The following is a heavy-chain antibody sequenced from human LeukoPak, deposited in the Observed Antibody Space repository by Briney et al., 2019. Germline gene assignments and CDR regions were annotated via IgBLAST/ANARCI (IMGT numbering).Heavy chain of an antibody. CDR2: IIPIFGTA. CDR3: ARGPQPYYDSSGYYTYQSFDY. CDR1: GGTFSSYA. J-gene: IGHJ4*02. D-gene: IGHD3-22*01. Sequence: SVKVSCKASGGTFSSYAISWVRQAPGQGLEWMGGIIPIFGTANYAQKFQGRVTITADKSTSTAYMELSSLRSEDTAVYYCARGPQPYYDSSGYYTYQSFDYWGQGTLVTVSS. V-gene: IGHV1-69*06.